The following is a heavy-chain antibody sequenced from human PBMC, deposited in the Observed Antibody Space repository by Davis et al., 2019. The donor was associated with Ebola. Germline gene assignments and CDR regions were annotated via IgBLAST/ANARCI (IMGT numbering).Heavy chain of an antibody. CDR3: ARVGGDGSSHLEGLDS. CDR1: GGSISSYY. V-gene: IGHV4-59*01. J-gene: IGHJ4*02. D-gene: IGHD3-16*01. CDR2: IYYSGST. Sequence: MPSETLSLTCTVSGGSISSYYWSWIRQPPGKGLEWIGYIYYSGSTTYNPSLKSRVTISVDTSKNQFSLNLSSVTAADTAVYYCARVGGDGSSHLEGLDSWGQGTLVTVSS.